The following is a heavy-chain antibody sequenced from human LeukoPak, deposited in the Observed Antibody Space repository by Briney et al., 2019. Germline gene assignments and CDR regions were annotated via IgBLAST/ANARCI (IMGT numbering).Heavy chain of an antibody. CDR2: ITWDSDVV. J-gene: IGHJ5*02. V-gene: IGHV3-9*01. Sequence: GRSLRLSCVGSGFQFDQVAMHWVRQVPGKGLEWVAGITWDSDVVGYADSVKGRFSISRDNAENSLFLQMNSLRLEDTAFYFCAKDRYGSGLNDLDPWGQGTLVTVSS. CDR1: GFQFDQVA. CDR3: AKDRYGSGLNDLDP. D-gene: IGHD3-10*01.